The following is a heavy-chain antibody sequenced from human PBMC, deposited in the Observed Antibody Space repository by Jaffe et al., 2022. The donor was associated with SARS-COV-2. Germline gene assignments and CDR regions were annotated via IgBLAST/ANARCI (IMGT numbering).Heavy chain of an antibody. V-gene: IGHV4-61*02. Sequence: QVQLRESGPGLVKPSQTLSLTCTVFGGFIRRSNNCWSWIRQPAGKGPEWIGRVCSSERTDYNPSLGSRVTISVDTSNSQFSLRLYSVTAADTAVYYCARGPPPPGAAVRRGGNYFDPWGQGTLVTVSS. CDR2: VCSSERT. J-gene: IGHJ5*02. D-gene: IGHD6-6*01. CDR3: ARGPPPPGAAVRRGGNYFDP. CDR1: GGFIRRSNNC.